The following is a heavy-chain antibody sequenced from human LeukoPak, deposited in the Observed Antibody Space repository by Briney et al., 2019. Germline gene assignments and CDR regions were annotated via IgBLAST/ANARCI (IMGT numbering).Heavy chain of an antibody. V-gene: IGHV3-7*01. CDR1: GFSFSTYW. CDR2: INQDGSAK. Sequence: GGSLRLSCAASGFSFSTYWMSWVRQAPGKGLEWVANINQDGSAKNYVDSVLGRFTISRDNAKNSLYLQMNSLRAEDTAIYYCARDLYSFYYDSSGYYDYWGQGTLVTVSS. D-gene: IGHD3-22*01. CDR3: ARDLYSFYYDSSGYYDY. J-gene: IGHJ4*02.